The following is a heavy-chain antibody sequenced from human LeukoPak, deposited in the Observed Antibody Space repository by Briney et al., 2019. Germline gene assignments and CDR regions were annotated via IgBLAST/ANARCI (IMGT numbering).Heavy chain of an antibody. CDR1: GGSISSYY. D-gene: IGHD3-9*01. V-gene: IGHV4-4*09. Sequence: SETLSLTCTVSGGSISSYYWSCIRQPPGKGREWIGYIYTSGSTNYNPSLKSRVTISVDTSKNQFSLKLSSVTAADTAVYYCARQDILTGYFISGWAFDIWGQGTMVTASS. J-gene: IGHJ3*02. CDR2: IYTSGST. CDR3: ARQDILTGYFISGWAFDI.